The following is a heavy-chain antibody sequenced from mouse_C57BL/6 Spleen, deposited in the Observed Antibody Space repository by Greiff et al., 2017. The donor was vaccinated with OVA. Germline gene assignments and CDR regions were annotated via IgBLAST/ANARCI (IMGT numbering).Heavy chain of an antibody. CDR3: TRKDGKDYAMDY. Sequence: QVQLQQSGAELVRPGASVTLSCKASGYTFTDYEMHWVKQTPVHGLEWIGAIDPDTGGTAYNQKLKGKAILTADKSSSTAYTELRSLTSEDSAVYYCTRKDGKDYAMDYWGQGTSVTVSS. D-gene: IGHD2-1*01. J-gene: IGHJ4*01. CDR1: GYTFTDYE. CDR2: IDPDTGGT. V-gene: IGHV1-15*01.